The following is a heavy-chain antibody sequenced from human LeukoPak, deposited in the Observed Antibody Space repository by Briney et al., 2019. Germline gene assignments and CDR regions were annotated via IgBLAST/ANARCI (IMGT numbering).Heavy chain of an antibody. Sequence: ASVKVSCKASGYTFTSYGISWVRQAPGQGLEWMGWIGAYNGNTNYAQKLQGRVTMTTDTSTSTAYMELRSLRSDDTAVYYCAREGDYVWGSYRLPLDYWGQGTLVTVSS. D-gene: IGHD3-16*02. J-gene: IGHJ4*02. CDR3: AREGDYVWGSYRLPLDY. CDR2: IGAYNGNT. V-gene: IGHV1-18*01. CDR1: GYTFTSYG.